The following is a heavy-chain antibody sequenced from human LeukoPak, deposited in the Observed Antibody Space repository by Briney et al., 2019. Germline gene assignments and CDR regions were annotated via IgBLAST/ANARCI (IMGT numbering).Heavy chain of an antibody. V-gene: IGHV4-34*01. Sequence: SETLSLTCAVYGGSFSGYYWSWIRQPPGKGLEWIGEINHSGSTNYNPSLKSRVTISVDTSKNQFSLKLSSVTAADTAVYYCARHGTYYYGSGSKRGWFDPWGQGTLVTVST. CDR1: GGSFSGYY. J-gene: IGHJ5*02. D-gene: IGHD3-10*01. CDR2: INHSGST. CDR3: ARHGTYYYGSGSKRGWFDP.